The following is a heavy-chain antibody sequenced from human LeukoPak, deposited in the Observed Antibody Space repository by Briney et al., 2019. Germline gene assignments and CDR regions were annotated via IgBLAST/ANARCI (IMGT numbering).Heavy chain of an antibody. CDR1: GLTVNSNY. D-gene: IGHD6-13*01. CDR3: ARLTPAAGRLYFVD. V-gene: IGHV3-53*01. Sequence: GGSLRLSCAASGLTVNSNYLSWVRQAPGKGLEWVSTLYNTGNTYYANSVKGRFSISRDNSKNTLFLQMNSLRAEDTAVYYCARLTPAAGRLYFVDWGPGTLVTVSS. CDR2: LYNTGNT. J-gene: IGHJ4*02.